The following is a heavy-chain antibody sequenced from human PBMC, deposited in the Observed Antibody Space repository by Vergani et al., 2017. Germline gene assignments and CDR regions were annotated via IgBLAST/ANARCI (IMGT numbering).Heavy chain of an antibody. V-gene: IGHV3-33*01. CDR2: IWYDGSNK. J-gene: IGHJ4*02. D-gene: IGHD3-10*01. Sequence: VQLVESGGGLVQPGRSLRLSCAASGFTFSSYGMHWVRQAPGKGLEWVAVIWYDGSNKYYADSVKGRFTISRDNSKNTLYLQMNSLRAEDTAVYYCAXGPPYSNVLLWFGGLGYWGQGTLVTVSS. CDR3: AXGPPYSNVLLWFGGLGY. CDR1: GFTFSSYG.